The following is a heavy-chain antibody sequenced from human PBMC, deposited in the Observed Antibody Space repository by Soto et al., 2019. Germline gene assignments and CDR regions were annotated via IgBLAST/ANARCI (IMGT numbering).Heavy chain of an antibody. V-gene: IGHV3-48*03. CDR3: ARVAIMGVVNGPLFFFDL. D-gene: IGHD2-15*01. CDR1: GFNFKIYG. CDR2: ISTLGTTI. J-gene: IGHJ4*02. Sequence: XGSLRLSFSASGFNFKIYGMTWVRQAPGKGLEWISDISTLGTTIHYADSVRDRFTISRDNPTNTVYLHLTSLRDEDTAVYYCARVAIMGVVNGPLFFFDLWGQRTLVTVSS.